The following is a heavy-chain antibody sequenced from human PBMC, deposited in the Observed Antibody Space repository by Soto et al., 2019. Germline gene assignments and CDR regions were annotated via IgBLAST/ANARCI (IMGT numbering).Heavy chain of an antibody. Sequence: QVQLQESGPGLVKPSGTLSLTCAVSCGSISSRNRWSWVRQPPGKGLEWIGEIYHSGSTNYNPSLKSRVTISVDKSKNQFSLKLSSVTAADTAVYFCASITLTSGDFVYCGQGTLVTVSS. CDR3: ASITLTSGDFVY. D-gene: IGHD4-17*01. CDR1: CGSISSRNR. V-gene: IGHV4-4*02. CDR2: IYHSGST. J-gene: IGHJ4*02.